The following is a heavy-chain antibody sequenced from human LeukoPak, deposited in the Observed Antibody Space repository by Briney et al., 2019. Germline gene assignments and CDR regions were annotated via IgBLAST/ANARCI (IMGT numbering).Heavy chain of an antibody. V-gene: IGHV1-18*01. J-gene: IGHJ5*02. Sequence: ASVKVSCKASGYTFTSYGISWVRQAPGQGLEWMGWISAYNGNTNYAQKVQGRVTMSTDTSTSTAYTELRSLRSDDTAVYYCARITIFGVDVAWFDPWGQGTLVTVSS. CDR3: ARITIFGVDVAWFDP. CDR1: GYTFTSYG. D-gene: IGHD3-3*01. CDR2: ISAYNGNT.